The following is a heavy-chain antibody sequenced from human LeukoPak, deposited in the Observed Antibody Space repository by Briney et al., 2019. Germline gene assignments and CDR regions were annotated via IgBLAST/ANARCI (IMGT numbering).Heavy chain of an antibody. CDR2: IYYSGST. V-gene: IGHV4-59*12. J-gene: IGHJ5*02. CDR1: GGSISSYY. D-gene: IGHD3-10*01. CDR3: ARRPLWFGANWFDP. Sequence: SETLSLTCTVSGGSISSYYWSWIRQPPGKGLEWIGYIYYSGSTNYNPSLKSRVTISVDTSKNQFSLKLSSVTAADTAVYYCARRPLWFGANWFDPWGQGTLVTVSS.